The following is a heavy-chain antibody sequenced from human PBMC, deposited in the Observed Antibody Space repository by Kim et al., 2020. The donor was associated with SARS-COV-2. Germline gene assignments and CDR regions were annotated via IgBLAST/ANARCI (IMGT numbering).Heavy chain of an antibody. D-gene: IGHD3-9*01. J-gene: IGHJ6*02. CDR2: TYSGAST. V-gene: IGHV3-53*01. CDR1: GFTVSSNY. CDR3: ARDGYYDILTGGYYYYGMDA. Sequence: GGSLRLSCAASGFTVSSNYMSWVRQAPGKGLEWVCVTYSGASTYYADSVTGRFTISRHTSKNALYLQMKSLKAEDTAVYYCARDGYYDILTGGYYYYGMDAWGPGATGTVSS.